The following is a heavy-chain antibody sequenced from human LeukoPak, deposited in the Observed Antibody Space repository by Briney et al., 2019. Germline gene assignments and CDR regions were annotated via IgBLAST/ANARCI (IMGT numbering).Heavy chain of an antibody. CDR1: GFTVSSNY. V-gene: IGHV3-53*01. Sequence: GGSLRLSCAASGFTVSSNYMSWVRQAPGKGLEWVSVIYSGGSTYYADSVRGRFTISRDNSKNTLYLQMNSLRAEDTAVYYCARVGSGWLTFDYWGQGTLVTVSS. J-gene: IGHJ4*02. CDR2: IYSGGST. D-gene: IGHD6-19*01. CDR3: ARVGSGWLTFDY.